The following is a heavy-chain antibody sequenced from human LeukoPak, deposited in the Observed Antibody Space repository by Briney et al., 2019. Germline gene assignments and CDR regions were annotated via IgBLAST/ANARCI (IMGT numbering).Heavy chain of an antibody. Sequence: GGSLRLSCAASGFTFSSYSMNWVRQAPGKGLEWVSYISSSSSTIYYADSVKGRFTISRDNAKNSLYLQMNSLRAEDTAVYYCARVPGYSGYDYGGYFDYWGQEPLVTVSS. D-gene: IGHD5-12*01. CDR2: ISSSSSTI. CDR3: ARVPGYSGYDYGGYFDY. CDR1: GFTFSSYS. V-gene: IGHV3-48*01. J-gene: IGHJ4*02.